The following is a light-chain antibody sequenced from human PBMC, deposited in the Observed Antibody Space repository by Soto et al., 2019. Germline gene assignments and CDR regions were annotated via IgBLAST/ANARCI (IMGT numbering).Light chain of an antibody. CDR3: QQSYSTPFT. CDR1: QSISSY. V-gene: IGKV1-39*01. J-gene: IGKJ3*01. Sequence: DIQMTQSPSSLSASVGDRVTITCRASQSISSYLNWYQQKPGKAPKLMIYAASSVQSGVPSRFSGSGSGTDFTLTIISLQPEDVATYYCQQSYSTPFTFGPGTKVDIK. CDR2: AAS.